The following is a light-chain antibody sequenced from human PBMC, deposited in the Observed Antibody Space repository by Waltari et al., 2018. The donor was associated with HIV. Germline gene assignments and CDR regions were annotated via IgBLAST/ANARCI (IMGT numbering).Light chain of an antibody. Sequence: QSVLTQPPSASGTPGQRVTISCSGSSSNIGSNTVTWYQQLPGTAPKLLIYSNNQRPSGVPDRCSGSKSGTSASLAISGLQSEDEADYDCAAWDDSLNGPVFGGGTKLTVL. CDR2: SNN. V-gene: IGLV1-44*01. J-gene: IGLJ3*02. CDR1: SSNIGSNT. CDR3: AAWDDSLNGPV.